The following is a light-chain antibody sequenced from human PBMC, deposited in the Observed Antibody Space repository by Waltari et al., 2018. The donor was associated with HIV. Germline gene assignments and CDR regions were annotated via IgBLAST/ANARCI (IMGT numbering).Light chain of an antibody. V-gene: IGLV1-47*01. J-gene: IGLJ3*02. CDR1: SSNIGGNY. CDR2: RNN. Sequence: QSVLTQPPSASGTPGQRVTISCSGSSSNIGGNYVYWYQQLPGTAPKLLIYRNNRRPSGVPDRFSVSKSGTSASLAISGLRSEDEADYYCSAWDDSLSGLVFGGGTKLTVL. CDR3: SAWDDSLSGLV.